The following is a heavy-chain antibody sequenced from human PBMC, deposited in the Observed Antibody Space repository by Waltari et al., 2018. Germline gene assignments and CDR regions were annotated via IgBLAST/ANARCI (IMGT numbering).Heavy chain of an antibody. D-gene: IGHD3-3*01. CDR1: VFTFSSYS. CDR2: ISSSSSYI. J-gene: IGHJ4*02. CDR3: ARENRGVAGPDY. Sequence: EVQLVESGGGLVKPGGSLRLSCAASVFTFSSYSMNWVRQAPGKGLEWVSSISSSSSYIYYADSVKGRFTISRDNAKNSLYLQMNSLRAEDTAVYYCARENRGVAGPDYWGQGTLVTVSS. V-gene: IGHV3-21*01.